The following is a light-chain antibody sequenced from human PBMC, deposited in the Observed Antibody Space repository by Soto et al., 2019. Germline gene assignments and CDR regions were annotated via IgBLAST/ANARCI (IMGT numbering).Light chain of an antibody. CDR2: DVS. CDR3: CSYTTSNTRQIV. J-gene: IGLJ1*01. CDR1: SSDVGGYNY. V-gene: IGLV2-14*01. Sequence: QSALTQPASVSGSPGQSITISCTGTSSDVGGYNYVSWYQQHPGKAPKFMIYDVSNRPSGVSNRFSGSKSGNTASLTISGLQAEDEADYYGCSYTTSNTRQIVFGTGTKLTVL.